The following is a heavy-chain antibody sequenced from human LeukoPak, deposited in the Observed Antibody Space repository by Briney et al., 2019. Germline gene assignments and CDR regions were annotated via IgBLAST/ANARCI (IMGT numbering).Heavy chain of an antibody. J-gene: IGHJ4*02. V-gene: IGHV3-23*01. Sequence: PGGSLRLSCAASGFTFSSYAMGWVLQAPGKGLEWVSAISGSGGSTYYADSVKGRFTISRDNSKNTLFLQTNSLRADDTAICYCAKNLESYGDSSTEYWGQGTLVTVSS. CDR1: GFTFSSYA. CDR3: AKNLESYGDSSTEY. D-gene: IGHD4-17*01. CDR2: ISGSGGST.